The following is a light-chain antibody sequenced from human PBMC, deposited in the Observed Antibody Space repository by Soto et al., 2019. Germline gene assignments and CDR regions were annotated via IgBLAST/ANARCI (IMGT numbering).Light chain of an antibody. CDR2: DIS. CDR3: QQYGSSPPWT. V-gene: IGKV3-20*01. CDR1: QTVSRN. Sequence: EIVLTQSPATLSVSPGERATLSCRASQTVSRNLAWYQQRPGQAPRLLIYDISNRAAGIPDRFGGSGSGRDFNFTISRLEPEDFAVYYCQQYGSSPPWTFGQGTKVDIK. J-gene: IGKJ1*01.